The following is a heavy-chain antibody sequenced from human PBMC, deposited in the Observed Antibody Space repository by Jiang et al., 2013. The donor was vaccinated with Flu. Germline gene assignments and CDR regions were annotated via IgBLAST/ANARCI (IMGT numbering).Heavy chain of an antibody. CDR3: ARVSGGAPVYYFDY. CDR1: GYTFASHG. Sequence: SGYTFASHGINWVRQAPGQGLEWMGWISVYNGNTNYAQNFQDRVTMTTDTPTSTAYMELRSLRFDDTAVYYCARVSGGAPVYYFDYWGQGALVTVSS. D-gene: IGHD4-23*01. J-gene: IGHJ4*02. CDR2: ISVYNGNT. V-gene: IGHV1-18*01.